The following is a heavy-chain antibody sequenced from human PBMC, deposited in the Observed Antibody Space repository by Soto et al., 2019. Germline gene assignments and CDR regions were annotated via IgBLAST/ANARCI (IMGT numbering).Heavy chain of an antibody. CDR3: AKDISGRYYEFDD. Sequence: EVQLLESGGGLVQPGGSLRLSCAASGFTFTNHAMSWVRQAPGKGPEWVSVISGSSGSTYYADSVKGRFTISRDNSKQTVYLQMNSLRVEDTAIYYCAKDISGRYYEFDDWGQGTLVTVSS. CDR2: ISGSSGST. CDR1: GFTFTNHA. D-gene: IGHD1-26*01. J-gene: IGHJ4*02. V-gene: IGHV3-23*01.